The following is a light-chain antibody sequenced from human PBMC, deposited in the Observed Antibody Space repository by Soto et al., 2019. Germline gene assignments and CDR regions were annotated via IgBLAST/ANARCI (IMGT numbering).Light chain of an antibody. CDR1: SSDVGGYNY. Sequence: QSVLTQPRSVSGSPGQSVTISCTGTSSDVGGYNYVSWYQQHPGKAPKLIIYDVNKRPSGVPDRLSGSKSDNTASLTISGLQAEHEADYYCCSYAGSYTKVFGGGTKLTVL. V-gene: IGLV2-11*01. CDR2: DVN. CDR3: CSYAGSYTKV. J-gene: IGLJ3*02.